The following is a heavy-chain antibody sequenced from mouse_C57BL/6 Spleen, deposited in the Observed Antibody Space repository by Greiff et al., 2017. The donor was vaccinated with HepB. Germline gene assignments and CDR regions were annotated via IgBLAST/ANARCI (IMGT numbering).Heavy chain of an antibody. CDR3: ARDDGYPLRFAY. CDR2: IDPSDSYT. Sequence: QVQLQQPGAELVMPGASVKLSCKASGYTFTSYWMHWVKQRPGQGLEWIGEIDPSDSYTNYNQKFKGKSTLTVDKSSSTAYMQLSSLTSEDSAVYYCARDDGYPLRFAYWGQGTLVTVSA. CDR1: GYTFTSYW. D-gene: IGHD2-3*01. J-gene: IGHJ3*01. V-gene: IGHV1-69*01.